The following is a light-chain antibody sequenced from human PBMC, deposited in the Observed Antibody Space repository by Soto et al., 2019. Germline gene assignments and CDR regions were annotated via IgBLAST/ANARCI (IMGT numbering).Light chain of an antibody. V-gene: IGKV1-5*03. Sequence: DIQMTQSPSTLSASVGDRVTITCRASQSISTWLAWYQQKPGKAPNLLIYKASNLESGVPSRFSGSGSGTEFTLTISGLQRDDFATYYCQQYETYYTFGQGTKRAIK. CDR1: QSISTW. CDR3: QQYETYYT. CDR2: KAS. J-gene: IGKJ2*01.